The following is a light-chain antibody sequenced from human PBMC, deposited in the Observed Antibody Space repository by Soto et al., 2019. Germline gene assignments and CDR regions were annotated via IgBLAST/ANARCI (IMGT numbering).Light chain of an antibody. CDR1: QHISNY. Sequence: DLQMTQSPSSLSASVGDRVTITCQASQHISNYLNWYQQKPGKAPKVLIYDASNLERGVPSRFSGGASGTYFTFTISSLQPEDVATYYCQQYDNLPLTFGGGTKVEIK. CDR2: DAS. V-gene: IGKV1-33*01. CDR3: QQYDNLPLT. J-gene: IGKJ4*01.